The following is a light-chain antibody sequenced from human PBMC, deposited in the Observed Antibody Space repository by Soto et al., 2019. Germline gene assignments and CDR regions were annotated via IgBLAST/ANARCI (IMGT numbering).Light chain of an antibody. V-gene: IGLV3-1*01. CDR1: KSGDKY. CDR2: QDS. CDR3: QAWDSSTGV. Sequence: SYELTQPPSVSVSPGQTASITCSGAKSGDKYACWYQQKPGQSPVLVIYQDSKRPSGIPERFSGSNSGNTATLTISGTQAMDEADYYCQAWDSSTGVFGGGTKVTVL. J-gene: IGLJ2*01.